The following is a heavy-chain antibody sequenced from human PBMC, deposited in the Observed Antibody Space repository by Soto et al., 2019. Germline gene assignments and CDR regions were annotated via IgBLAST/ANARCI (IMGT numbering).Heavy chain of an antibody. CDR2: IYYSGST. D-gene: IGHD5-18*01. CDR1: GGSISSYY. CDR3: ARGSGGYSSGAHDY. V-gene: IGHV4-59*01. Sequence: SETLSLTCTVSGGSISSYYWSWIRQPPGKGLEWIGYIYYSGSTNYNPSLKSRVTISVDTSKNQFSLKVSSVTAADTAVYYCARGSGGYSSGAHDYWGQGTLVTVSS. J-gene: IGHJ4*02.